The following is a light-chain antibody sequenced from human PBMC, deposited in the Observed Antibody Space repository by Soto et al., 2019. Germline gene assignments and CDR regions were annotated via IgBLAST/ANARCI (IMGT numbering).Light chain of an antibody. CDR1: QSISSY. CDR2: AAS. J-gene: IGKJ1*01. Sequence: DIQITQTPTSLSPYLLDIITFTCRASQSISSYLNWYQQKPGKAPKLLIYAASSLQSPVPSRFSGSGSGTDFTLTISSLKPDDFATYYCQKYNGWTFGQGTQVDI. V-gene: IGKV1-39*01. CDR3: QKYNGWT.